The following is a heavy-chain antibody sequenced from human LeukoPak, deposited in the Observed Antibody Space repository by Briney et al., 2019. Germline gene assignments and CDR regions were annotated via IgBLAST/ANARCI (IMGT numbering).Heavy chain of an antibody. CDR2: IKADGSGT. J-gene: IGHJ6*02. CDR3: ATWAFYHNLDV. D-gene: IGHD2/OR15-2a*01. V-gene: IGHV3-43*02. Sequence: GGSLRLSCAASGFNIGPYAMYWVRQGPGRGLEWVSVIKADGSGTFYSDSVKGRFTTSRDNSKNSLYLQMSSLTSDDTALYYCATWAFYHNLDVWGQGTTVAVSS. CDR1: GFNIGPYA.